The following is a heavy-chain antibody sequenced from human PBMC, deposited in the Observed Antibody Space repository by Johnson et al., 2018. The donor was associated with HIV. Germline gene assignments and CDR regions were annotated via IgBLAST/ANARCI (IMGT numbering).Heavy chain of an antibody. CDR1: GFTFNTYA. V-gene: IGHV3-30-3*01. Sequence: QVQLVESGGGVVQPGRSLRLSCAASGFTFNTYAMNWVRQAPGKGLEWVALISYDGPNKYYADSVKGRFTISRDNSKNTLYLQMNSLKTEDTAVYYCTTDLFEVVGATFEGDAFDIWGQGTMVTVSS. J-gene: IGHJ3*02. D-gene: IGHD1-26*01. CDR2: ISYDGPNK. CDR3: TTDLFEVVGATFEGDAFDI.